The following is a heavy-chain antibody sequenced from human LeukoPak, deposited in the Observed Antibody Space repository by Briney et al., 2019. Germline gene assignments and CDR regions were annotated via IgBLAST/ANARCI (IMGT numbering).Heavy chain of an antibody. D-gene: IGHD6-19*01. CDR2: IYYSGST. V-gene: IGHV4-39*07. J-gene: IGHJ6*03. Sequence: PSETLSLTCTVSGGSISSSSYYWGWIRQPPGKGLEWIGSIYYSGSTNYNPSLKSRVTISVDTSKNQFSLKLSSVTAADTAVYYCARGPYSSGWYRGYYYYFMDVWGKGTTVTISS. CDR1: GGSISSSSYY. CDR3: ARGPYSSGWYRGYYYYFMDV.